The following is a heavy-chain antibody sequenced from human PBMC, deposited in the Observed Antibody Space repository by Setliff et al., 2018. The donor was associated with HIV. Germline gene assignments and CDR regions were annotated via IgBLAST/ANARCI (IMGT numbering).Heavy chain of an antibody. CDR2: IYYSGTT. D-gene: IGHD3-22*01. V-gene: IGHV4-39*01. Sequence: SETLSLTCTVSGDSISSNSCYWAWIRQPPGKGLEWIGNIYYSGTTFYNPSLKSRVTVSVDTSKNQFSLRLNSVTAADTAVYYCARRRADYDSSGHYREDFDYWGQGTLVTVSS. CDR3: ARRRADYDSSGHYREDFDY. J-gene: IGHJ4*02. CDR1: GDSISSNSCY.